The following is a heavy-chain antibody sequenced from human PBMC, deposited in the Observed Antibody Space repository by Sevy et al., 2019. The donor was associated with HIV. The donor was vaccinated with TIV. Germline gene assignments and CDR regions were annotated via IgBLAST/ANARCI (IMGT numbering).Heavy chain of an antibody. V-gene: IGHV3-11*06. CDR2: ISTSSTYT. CDR3: ARVRYKYGSYYFDY. CDR1: GFTFSDYY. J-gene: IGHJ4*02. Sequence: GGSLRLSCSASGFTFSDYYMSWIRQAPGKGLEWVSYISTSSTYTNHADSVKGRFTTSRDNANNSLYLQMNSLRAEDTAVYFCARVRYKYGSYYFDYWGQGTLVTVSS. D-gene: IGHD5-18*01.